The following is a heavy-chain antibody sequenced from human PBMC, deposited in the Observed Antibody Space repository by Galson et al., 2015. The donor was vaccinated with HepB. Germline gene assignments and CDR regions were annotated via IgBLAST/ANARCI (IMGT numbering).Heavy chain of an antibody. V-gene: IGHV5-51*01. CDR1: GYSFTTYW. J-gene: IGHJ6*03. Sequence: QSGAEVKKPGESLKISCKGSGYSFTTYWIGWVRQMPGKGLEWMGIIYPGDSDTRYSPSFQGQVTISADKSINTAYLQWSSLKASDTAMYYCARHGSGICTNTSCYDSDYYYYYIDVWGKGTTVTVSS. CDR3: ARHGSGICTNTSCYDSDYYYYYIDV. D-gene: IGHD2-2*01. CDR2: IYPGDSDT.